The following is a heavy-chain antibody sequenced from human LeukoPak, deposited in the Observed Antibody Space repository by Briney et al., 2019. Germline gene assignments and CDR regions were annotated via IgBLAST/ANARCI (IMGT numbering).Heavy chain of an antibody. D-gene: IGHD1-14*01. CDR2: ISDTSATI. V-gene: IGHV3-48*04. Sequence: GGSLRLSCAASGFTFSSYSINWVRQAPGKGLEWVSYISDTSATIYYYAESVRGRFTISRDNAKNSVHLQMSSLRAEDTGVYYCARPDPYPGKAFDIWGQGTMVTVSS. CDR3: ARPDPYPGKAFDI. J-gene: IGHJ3*02. CDR1: GFTFSSYS.